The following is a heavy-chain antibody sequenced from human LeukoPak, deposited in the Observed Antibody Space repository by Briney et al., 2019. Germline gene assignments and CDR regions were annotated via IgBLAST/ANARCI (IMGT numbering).Heavy chain of an antibody. Sequence: SETLSLTCTVSGGSISSGGYYWSWIRQHPGKGLEWIGYIYYSGSTYYTPSLKSRVTISVDTSKNQFSLKLSSVTAADTAVYYCARRSPYCSSTSCRLYYFDYWGQGTLVTVSS. CDR3: ARRSPYCSSTSCRLYYFDY. CDR1: GGSISSGGYY. CDR2: IYYSGST. V-gene: IGHV4-31*03. J-gene: IGHJ4*02. D-gene: IGHD2-2*01.